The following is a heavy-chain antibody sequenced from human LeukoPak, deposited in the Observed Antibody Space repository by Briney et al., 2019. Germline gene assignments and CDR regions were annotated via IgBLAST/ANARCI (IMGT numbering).Heavy chain of an antibody. CDR3: ARDWCSGGSCFSWNWFDP. Sequence: PGRSLRLSCAASGSTFSSYAMHWVRQAPGKGLEWVAVISYDGSNKYYADSVKGRFTISRDNSKNTLYLQMNSLRAEDTAVYYCARDWCSGGSCFSWNWFDPWGQRTLVTVSS. V-gene: IGHV3-30-3*01. J-gene: IGHJ5*02. D-gene: IGHD2-15*01. CDR1: GSTFSSYA. CDR2: ISYDGSNK.